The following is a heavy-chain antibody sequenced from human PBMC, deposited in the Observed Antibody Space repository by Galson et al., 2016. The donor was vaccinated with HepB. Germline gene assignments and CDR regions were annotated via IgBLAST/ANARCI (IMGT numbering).Heavy chain of an antibody. CDR2: IEKDGSEE. Sequence: SLRLSCAVSGLTFNIQYMSWVRQAPGKGLEWVANIEKDGSEENHVDSVKGRFTISRDNAKNSAYLQMNNVRAEDTAIYYCVAGAGWLPDYWGQGTLVSVSS. CDR1: GLTFNIQY. D-gene: IGHD6-19*01. CDR3: VAGAGWLPDY. V-gene: IGHV3-7*03. J-gene: IGHJ4*02.